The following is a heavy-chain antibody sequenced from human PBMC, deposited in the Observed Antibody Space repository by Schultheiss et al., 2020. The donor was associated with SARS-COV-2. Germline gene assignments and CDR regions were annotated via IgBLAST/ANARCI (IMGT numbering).Heavy chain of an antibody. CDR3: WVYCSSTSCYTRLFDY. CDR1: GFTFSDYY. D-gene: IGHD2-2*02. V-gene: IGHV3-11*01. J-gene: IGHJ4*02. Sequence: GGSLRLSCAASGFTFSDYYMSWIRQAPGKGLEWVSYISSSGSTIYYADSVKGRFTISRDNAKNSLYLQMNSLRAEDTAVYYCWVYCSSTSCYTRLFDYWGQGTLVTVSS. CDR2: ISSSGSTI.